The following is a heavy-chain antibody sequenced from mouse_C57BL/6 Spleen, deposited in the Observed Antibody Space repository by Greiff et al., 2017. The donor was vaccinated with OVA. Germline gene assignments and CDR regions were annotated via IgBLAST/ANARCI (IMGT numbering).Heavy chain of an antibody. CDR3: ASYSNYEAWFAY. CDR2: IHPNSGST. D-gene: IGHD2-5*01. Sequence: HVQLQHPGSELVKPGASVKLSCKASGYTFTSYWMHWVKQRPGQGLEWIGMIHPNSGSTNYNEKFKSKATLTVDKSSSTAYMQLSSLTSEDSAVYYCASYSNYEAWFAYWGQGTLVTVSA. CDR1: GYTFTSYW. V-gene: IGHV1-64*01. J-gene: IGHJ3*01.